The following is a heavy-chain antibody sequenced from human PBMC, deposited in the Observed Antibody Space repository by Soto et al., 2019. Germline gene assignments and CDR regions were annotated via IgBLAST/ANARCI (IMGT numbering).Heavy chain of an antibody. J-gene: IGHJ3*02. CDR1: GGSISSGGYY. CDR2: IYYSGST. D-gene: IGHD3-22*01. V-gene: IGHV4-31*03. CDR3: ASFDNYYDNSGYYYVGDAFDI. Sequence: SETLSLTCTVSGGSISSGGYYWSWIRQHPGKGLEWIGYIYYSGSTYYNPSLKSRVTISVDTSKNQFSLKLSSVTAADTTVYYCASFDNYYDNSGYYYVGDAFDIWGQGTMVTVSS.